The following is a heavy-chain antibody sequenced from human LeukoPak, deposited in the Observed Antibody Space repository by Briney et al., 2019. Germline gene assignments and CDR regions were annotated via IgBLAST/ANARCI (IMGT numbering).Heavy chain of an antibody. CDR3: ARGPSFSGYDPPGDY. D-gene: IGHD5-12*01. CDR1: GGSISSYY. CDR2: INTRGST. Sequence: SETLSLTCTVPGGSISSYYWSWIRQPAGKGLEWLGRINTRGSTNYIPSLKSRITLSVDTSKNQFSLMLTSVTAADTAVYYCARGPSFSGYDPPGDYWGQGTLVTVSS. V-gene: IGHV4-4*07. J-gene: IGHJ4*02.